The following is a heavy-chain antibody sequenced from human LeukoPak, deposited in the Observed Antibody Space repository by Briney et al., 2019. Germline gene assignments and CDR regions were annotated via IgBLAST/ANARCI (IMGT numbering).Heavy chain of an antibody. CDR2: IYTSGST. CDR1: GGSISSGSYY. Sequence: SETLSLTCTVSGGSISSGSYYWSWIRQPAGKGLEWIGRIYTSGSTNYNPSLKSRVTISVDTSKNQFSLKLSSVTAADTAVYYCVGRGGYSYWYFDLWGRGTLVTVSS. D-gene: IGHD2-21*01. J-gene: IGHJ2*01. V-gene: IGHV4-61*02. CDR3: VGRGGYSYWYFDL.